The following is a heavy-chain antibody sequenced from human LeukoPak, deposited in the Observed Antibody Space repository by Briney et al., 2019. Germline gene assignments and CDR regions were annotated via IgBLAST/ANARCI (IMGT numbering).Heavy chain of an antibody. J-gene: IGHJ4*02. V-gene: IGHV3-9*01. CDR1: GFTFDDYA. CDR2: ISWNSGSI. Sequence: GGSLRLSCAASGFTFDDYAMRWVRQAPGKGLEWVSGISWNSGSIGYADSVKGRFTISRDNAKNSLYLQMNSLRAEDTALYYCAKDKEKWELPDYWGQGTLVTVSS. D-gene: IGHD1-26*01. CDR3: AKDKEKWELPDY.